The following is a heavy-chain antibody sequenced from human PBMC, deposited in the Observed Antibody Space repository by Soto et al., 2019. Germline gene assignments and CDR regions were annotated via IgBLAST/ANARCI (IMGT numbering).Heavy chain of an antibody. D-gene: IGHD6-19*01. CDR1: GFTFSSYA. V-gene: IGHV3-23*01. CDR2: ISGSGGST. CDR3: ARDHAQVAGTSLTGY. Sequence: PGGSLRLSCAASGFTFSSYAMSWVRQAPGKGLEWVSIISGSGGSTYYADSVKGRFTISRDNAKNTLYLQMNSLRTEDTAVYYCARDHAQVAGTSLTGYWGQGTLVTVSS. J-gene: IGHJ4*02.